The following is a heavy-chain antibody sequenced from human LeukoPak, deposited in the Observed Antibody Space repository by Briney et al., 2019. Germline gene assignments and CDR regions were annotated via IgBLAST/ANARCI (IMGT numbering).Heavy chain of an antibody. Sequence: PGGSLRLSCAASGFIFSNAWMSWVRQAPGKGLEWVAQISQDGTESYSVDSVRGRFTISRDNAKNSVYLQMNSLRPEDTAVYYCARDSTGTVFDLWGQGTLVTVSS. CDR1: GFIFSNAW. CDR2: ISQDGTES. J-gene: IGHJ4*02. D-gene: IGHD1-1*01. CDR3: ARDSTGTVFDL. V-gene: IGHV3-7*04.